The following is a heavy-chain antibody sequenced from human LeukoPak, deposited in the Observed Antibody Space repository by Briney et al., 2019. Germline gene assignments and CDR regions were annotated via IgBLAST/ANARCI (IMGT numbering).Heavy chain of an antibody. J-gene: IGHJ6*02. Sequence: GGSLRLSCAASGFTFSSYSMNWVRQAPGKGLEWVLSISSSSSYIYYADSVKGRFTISRDNAKNSLYLQMNSLRAEDTAVYYCARGLYDILTGPVPDGMDVWGQGTTVTVSS. D-gene: IGHD3-9*01. CDR1: GFTFSSYS. CDR3: ARGLYDILTGPVPDGMDV. CDR2: ISSSSSYI. V-gene: IGHV3-21*01.